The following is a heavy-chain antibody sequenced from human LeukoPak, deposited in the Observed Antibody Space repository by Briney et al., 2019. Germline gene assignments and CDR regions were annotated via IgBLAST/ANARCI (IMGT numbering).Heavy chain of an antibody. J-gene: IGHJ4*02. CDR3: AREGSAVAGIGFDY. D-gene: IGHD6-19*01. V-gene: IGHV1-8*03. CDR1: GYTSTSYD. CDR2: MNPNSGNT. Sequence: GASVKVSCKASGYTSTSYDINWVRQATGQGLEWMGWMNPNSGNTGYAQKFQGRVTITRNTSISTAYMELSSLRSEDTAVYYCAREGSAVAGIGFDYWGQGTLVTVSS.